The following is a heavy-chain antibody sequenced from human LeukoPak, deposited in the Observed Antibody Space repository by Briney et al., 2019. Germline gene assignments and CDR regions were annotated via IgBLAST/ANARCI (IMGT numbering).Heavy chain of an antibody. D-gene: IGHD5-18*01. V-gene: IGHV3-30*18. Sequence: GGSLRLSCAASGFTFSSYGMHWVRQAPGKGLEWVAVISYDGSNKYYADSVKGRFTISRDNSKNTLYLQMNSLRAEDTAVYYCAKDLGYSYGSYWGQGTLVTVSS. J-gene: IGHJ4*02. CDR3: AKDLGYSYGSY. CDR1: GFTFSSYG. CDR2: ISYDGSNK.